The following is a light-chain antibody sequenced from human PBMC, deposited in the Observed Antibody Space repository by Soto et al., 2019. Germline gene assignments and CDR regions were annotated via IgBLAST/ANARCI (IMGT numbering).Light chain of an antibody. CDR3: SSYTTTTTSCV. V-gene: IGLV2-14*01. CDR2: DVT. Sequence: LTQPASVSGYPGQALTISCTETSNDVGGYNYVSWYQQYPGKAPKLIIYDVTNRPSGVSTRFSGSKSGNRASLTISGLQAEDEADYYCSSYTTTTTSCVFGTGTKVTVL. CDR1: SNDVGGYNY. J-gene: IGLJ1*01.